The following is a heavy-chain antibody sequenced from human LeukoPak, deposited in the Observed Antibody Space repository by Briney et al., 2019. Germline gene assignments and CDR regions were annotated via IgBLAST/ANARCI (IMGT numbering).Heavy chain of an antibody. CDR1: GLTFSSYS. CDR2: ISSSSNYI. Sequence: PGGSLRLSCAASGLTFSSYSINWVRQAPGKGLEWVSSISSSSNYIYYADSVKGRFTISRDNTKNSLYLQMNSLRAEDTAVYYCARVPHAMVRGVIITEFYFDYWGQGTLVTVSS. CDR3: ARVPHAMVRGVIITEFYFDY. V-gene: IGHV3-21*01. J-gene: IGHJ4*02. D-gene: IGHD3-10*01.